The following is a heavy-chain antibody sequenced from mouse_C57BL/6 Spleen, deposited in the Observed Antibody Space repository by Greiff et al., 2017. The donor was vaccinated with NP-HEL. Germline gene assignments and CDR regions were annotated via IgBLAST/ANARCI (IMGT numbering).Heavy chain of an antibody. CDR2: IDPSDSYT. J-gene: IGHJ3*01. CDR1: GYTFTSYW. Sequence: QVQLKQPGAELVMPGASVKLSCTASGYTFTSYWMRWVKQRPGQGLEWIGEIDPSDSYTNYNQKFKGKATLTVDKSSSTAYMQLSSLTSEDSAVYYCASTAQATSWFAYWGQGTLVTVSA. V-gene: IGHV1-69*01. CDR3: ASTAQATSWFAY. D-gene: IGHD3-2*02.